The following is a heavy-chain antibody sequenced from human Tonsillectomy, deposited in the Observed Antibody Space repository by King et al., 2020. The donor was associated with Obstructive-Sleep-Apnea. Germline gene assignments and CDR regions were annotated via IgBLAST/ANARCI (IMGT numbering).Heavy chain of an antibody. CDR2: IYYSGST. CDR1: GGSISSGDYY. Sequence: VQLQESGPGLVKPSQTLSLTCTVSGGSISSGDYYWNWIRQPPGKGLEWIGYIYYSGSTYYNPSLKSRVTISLETSKNQFSLKVNSMTDADTAVYYCARKGKWLQSLPFDYWGQGTLVTVSA. V-gene: IGHV4-30-4*01. D-gene: IGHD5-24*01. J-gene: IGHJ4*02. CDR3: ARKGKWLQSLPFDY.